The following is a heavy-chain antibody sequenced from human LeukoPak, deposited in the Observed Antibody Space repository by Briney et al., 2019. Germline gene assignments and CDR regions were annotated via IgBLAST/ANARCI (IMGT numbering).Heavy chain of an antibody. Sequence: ALVKVSCKASGYTFTTYGISWVRQAPGQGLEWMGWISAYNGNTNYPQNLQGRVTMTTDTSTGTAYMELRSLRSDDTALYYCARAAMDLYYFDYWGQGTLVTVSS. CDR2: ISAYNGNT. V-gene: IGHV1-18*01. J-gene: IGHJ4*02. D-gene: IGHD5-18*01. CDR1: GYTFTTYG. CDR3: ARAAMDLYYFDY.